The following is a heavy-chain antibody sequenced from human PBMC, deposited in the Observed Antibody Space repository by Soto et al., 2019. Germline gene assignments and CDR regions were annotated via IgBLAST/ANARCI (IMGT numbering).Heavy chain of an antibody. V-gene: IGHV4-30-2*01. D-gene: IGHD6-19*01. Sequence: QLQLQESGSGLVKPSQTLSLTCAVSGGSISSGGYSWSWIRQPPGKGLEWIGYIYHSGSTYYNPSLQSRVTISVDRSKNQCSLKLSSVTAADTAVYYCASAGGLGAVAADYWGQGTLVTVSS. J-gene: IGHJ4*02. CDR2: IYHSGST. CDR3: ASAGGLGAVAADY. CDR1: GGSISSGGYS.